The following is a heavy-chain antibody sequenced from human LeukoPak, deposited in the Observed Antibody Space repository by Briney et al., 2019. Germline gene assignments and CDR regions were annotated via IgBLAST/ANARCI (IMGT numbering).Heavy chain of an antibody. CDR3: ARGPYYYDSNGRTPYDF. D-gene: IGHD3-22*01. J-gene: IGHJ4*02. CDR2: MNPNSGDT. CDR1: GYTFISYD. Sequence: ASVKVSCKASGYTFISYDINWVRQAPGQGLEWMGWMNPNSGDTGYAQKFQGRVSMTRDTSISTAYMELSGLRSEDTAVYYCARGPYYYDSNGRTPYDFWGQGTLVTVSS. V-gene: IGHV1-8*01.